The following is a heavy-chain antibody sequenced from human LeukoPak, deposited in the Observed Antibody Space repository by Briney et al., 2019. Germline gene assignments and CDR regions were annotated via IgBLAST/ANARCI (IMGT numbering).Heavy chain of an antibody. CDR1: GFTFSTYW. CDR2: IKEDGSEK. J-gene: IGHJ6*03. CDR3: ARDALWFGESLRGYYYMDV. D-gene: IGHD3-10*01. V-gene: IGHV3-7*01. Sequence: GGSLRLSCVASGFTFSTYWMSWVRQAPGKGLEWVANIKEDGSEKYYVDFVKGRFTISRDNFRKSLYLYMDSLRAEDTAVYYCARDALWFGESLRGYYYMDVWGKGTTVTVSS.